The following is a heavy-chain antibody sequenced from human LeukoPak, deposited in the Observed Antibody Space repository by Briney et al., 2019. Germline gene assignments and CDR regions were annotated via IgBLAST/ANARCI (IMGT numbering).Heavy chain of an antibody. J-gene: IGHJ4*02. CDR1: GFSFRSYG. CDR2: ISYDGSSK. D-gene: IGHD4-11*01. CDR3: AKDKLQLLILDYFDY. V-gene: IGHV3-30*18. Sequence: GGSLRLSCAASGFSFRSYGMHWVRQTPGKGLEWVAVISYDGSSKYYADSVKGRFTISRDNSKNTLYLQMNSLRPEDTAVYYCAKDKLQLLILDYFDYWGQGTLVTVSS.